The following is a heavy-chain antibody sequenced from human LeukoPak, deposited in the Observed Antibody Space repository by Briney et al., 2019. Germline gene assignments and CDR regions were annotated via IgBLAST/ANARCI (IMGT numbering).Heavy chain of an antibody. D-gene: IGHD5-18*01. CDR2: IKQDGSEK. CDR3: VRDSLVGYGHRYFDC. J-gene: IGHJ4*02. CDR1: GFTFSSHW. V-gene: IGHV3-7*01. Sequence: GGSLRLSCVASGFTFSSHWMSWVRQAPGKGLEWVANIKQDGSEKKYVDSVKGRLTISRDNAKNSLYLQMNSLRVEDTAVSYCVRDSLVGYGHRYFDCWGQGTLVTVSS.